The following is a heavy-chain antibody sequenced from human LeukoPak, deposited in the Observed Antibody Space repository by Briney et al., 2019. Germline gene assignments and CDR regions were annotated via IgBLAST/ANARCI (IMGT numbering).Heavy chain of an antibody. CDR3: ARSGSGYNPIDF. Sequence: ASVTVSCKASGYTFYSSGISWVRQAPGQGLEWMGWISPYNDDTRYEQTLQGRVTMTTDTSTSTVYMELRSLRSDDTAVYYCARSGSGYNPIDFWGQGTRVTVSS. CDR2: ISPYNDDT. V-gene: IGHV1-18*01. D-gene: IGHD5-12*01. J-gene: IGHJ4*02. CDR1: GYTFYSSG.